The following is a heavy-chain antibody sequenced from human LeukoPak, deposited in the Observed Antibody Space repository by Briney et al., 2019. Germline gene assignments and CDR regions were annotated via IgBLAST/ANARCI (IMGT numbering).Heavy chain of an antibody. CDR1: GFSISSYE. D-gene: IGHD3-3*01. J-gene: IGHJ4*02. V-gene: IGHV3-48*03. Sequence: GGSLRLSCVASGFSISSYEMNWVRQAPGKGLEWVSYISSSSSTIYYADSVKGRFTISRDNSKNTLYLQMNSLRAEDTAVYYCARGRITIFGVVSQGYFDYWGQGTLVTVSS. CDR2: ISSSSSTI. CDR3: ARGRITIFGVVSQGYFDY.